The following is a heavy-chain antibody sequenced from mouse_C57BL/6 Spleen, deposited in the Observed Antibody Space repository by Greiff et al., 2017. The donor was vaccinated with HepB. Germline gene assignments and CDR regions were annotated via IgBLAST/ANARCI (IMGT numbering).Heavy chain of an antibody. V-gene: IGHV5-9-1*02. J-gene: IGHJ4*01. CDR2: ISSGGDYI. CDR3: TRGFYAMDY. Sequence: EVHLVESGEGLVKPGGSLKLSCAASGFTFSSYAMSWVRQTPEKGLEWVAYISSGGDYIYYADTVKGRFTISRDNARNTLYLQMSSLKYEDTAMYYCTRGFYAMDYWGQGTSVTVSS. CDR1: GFTFSSYA.